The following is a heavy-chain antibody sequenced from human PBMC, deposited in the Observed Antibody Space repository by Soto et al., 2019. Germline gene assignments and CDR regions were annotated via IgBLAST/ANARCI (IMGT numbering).Heavy chain of an antibody. J-gene: IGHJ4*02. CDR3: AWLGPDWSGYYTEL. CDR1: GFTFSSYW. V-gene: IGHV3-7*05. Sequence: GGSLRLSCAASGFTFSSYWMSWVRQAPGKGLEWVANIKQDGSEKYYVDSVKGRFTISRDNAKNSLYLQMNSLRAEDMAVYYCAWLGPDWSGYYTELWGQGTLVTVSS. D-gene: IGHD3-3*01. CDR2: IKQDGSEK.